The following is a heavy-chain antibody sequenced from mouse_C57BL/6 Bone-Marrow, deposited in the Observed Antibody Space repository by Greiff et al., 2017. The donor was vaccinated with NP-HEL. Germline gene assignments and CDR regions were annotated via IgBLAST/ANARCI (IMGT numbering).Heavy chain of an antibody. CDR3: ASYAHFIMDY. J-gene: IGHJ4*01. CDR1: GFTFSDYG. Sequence: EVMLVESGGGLVKPGGSLKLSCAASGFTFSDYGMHWVRQAPEKGLEWVAYISSGSSTIYYADTVKGRFTISRDNAKNTLFLQMTSLRSEDTAMYYCASYAHFIMDYWGQGTSVTVSS. V-gene: IGHV5-17*01. CDR2: ISSGSSTI. D-gene: IGHD6-5*01.